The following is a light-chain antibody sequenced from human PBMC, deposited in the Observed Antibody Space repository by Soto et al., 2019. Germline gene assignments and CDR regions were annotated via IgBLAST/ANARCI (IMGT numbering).Light chain of an antibody. J-gene: IGKJ2*01. CDR3: EQYDRLPYN. CDR2: KAS. V-gene: IGKV1-5*03. Sequence: DIQMTQSPSTLSASVGDTVTITCRASQGISNWLAWYQQKPGQAPKLLIHKASTLDSGVRSRVSGGRSGRDFTLTTSSLQTDEFAAFYCEQYDRLPYNFSLGNKVEIK. CDR1: QGISNW.